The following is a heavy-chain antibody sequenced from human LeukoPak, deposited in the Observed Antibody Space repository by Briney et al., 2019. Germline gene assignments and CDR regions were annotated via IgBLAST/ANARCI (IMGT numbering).Heavy chain of an antibody. CDR3: ARLCGGDCYEYGALSAWDFESNDY. CDR1: GFTFSSYS. CDR2: ISSSSSTI. V-gene: IGHV3-48*01. D-gene: IGHD2-21*01. Sequence: PGGSLRLSCAASGFTFSSYSMNWVRQAPGEGLEWVPYISSSSSTIYYADSVKGRFTISRDNSKNTLYLQTNSLRAEDTAVYYCARLCGGDCYEYGALSAWDFESNDYWGQGTLVTVSS. J-gene: IGHJ4*02.